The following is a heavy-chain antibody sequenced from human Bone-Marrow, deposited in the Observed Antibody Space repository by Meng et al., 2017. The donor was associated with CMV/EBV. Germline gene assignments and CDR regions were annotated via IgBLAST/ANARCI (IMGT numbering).Heavy chain of an antibody. Sequence: SVKVSCKASGGTFSSYAISWVRQAPGQGLEWMGGIIPIFGTANYAQKFQGRVTITTDESTSTAYMELSSLGSEDTAVYYCARGGPGETYHFDYWGQGTLVTVSS. CDR1: GGTFSSYA. V-gene: IGHV1-69*05. CDR3: ARGGPGETYHFDY. CDR2: IIPIFGTA. D-gene: IGHD3-10*01. J-gene: IGHJ4*02.